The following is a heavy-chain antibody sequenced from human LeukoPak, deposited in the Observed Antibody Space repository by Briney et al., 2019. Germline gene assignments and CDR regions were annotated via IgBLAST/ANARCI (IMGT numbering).Heavy chain of an antibody. CDR1: GGSFSGYY. J-gene: IGHJ3*02. D-gene: IGHD3-10*01. V-gene: IGHV4-34*01. CDR3: TRGPGGSNNYYDAFDI. Sequence: SETLSLTCAVYGGSFSGYYWSWIRQPPGKGLEWIGEIDHSGSTNYNSSLKSRVTLSVDTSKNQLSLKLNSVTAADTAVYYCTRGPGGSNNYYDAFDIWGQGTMATVSS. CDR2: IDHSGST.